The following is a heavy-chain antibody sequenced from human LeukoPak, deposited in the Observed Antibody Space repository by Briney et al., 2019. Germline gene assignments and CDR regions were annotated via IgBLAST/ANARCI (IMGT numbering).Heavy chain of an antibody. CDR3: ARWDTGSFYGIGD. J-gene: IGHJ4*02. Sequence: PGGSLRLSCAASGVTLSLYWMTWVRPAPGKGLEWVANIKQDGSAKYYVDSVKGPFTISRDNAKNSLYLEMNSLRAEDAAVYYCARWDTGSFYGIGDWGQGTLVTVSS. V-gene: IGHV3-7*01. CDR2: IKQDGSAK. D-gene: IGHD1-26*01. CDR1: GVTLSLYW.